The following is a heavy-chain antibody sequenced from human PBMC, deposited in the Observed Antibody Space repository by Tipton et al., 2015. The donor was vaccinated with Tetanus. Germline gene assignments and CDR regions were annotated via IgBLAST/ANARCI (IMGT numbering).Heavy chain of an antibody. V-gene: IGHV1-18*01. J-gene: IGHJ6*03. D-gene: IGHD3-22*01. CDR1: GYTFTSYG. Sequence: QSGAEVKKPGASVKVSCKASGYTFTSYGISWVRQAPGQGLEWMGWISAYNGNTNYAQKLQGRVTMTTDTSTSTAYMELRSLRSDDTAVYYCARGVGRDYYDSSGYYMDVWGKGTTVTVSS. CDR2: ISAYNGNT. CDR3: ARGVGRDYYDSSGYYMDV.